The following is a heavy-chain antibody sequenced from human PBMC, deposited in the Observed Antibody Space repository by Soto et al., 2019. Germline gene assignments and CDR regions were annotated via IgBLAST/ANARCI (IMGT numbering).Heavy chain of an antibody. CDR2: INPNSGGT. J-gene: IGHJ6*02. CDR3: ARDNNYYYYGMDV. V-gene: IGHV1-2*02. CDR1: GYKFTGYY. Sequence: ASVKVSSKASGYKFTGYYMQWVRQAPGQGLEWMGWINPNSGGTKYAQKDEGRVNMSRDTSISTEYMELSRLRSDDRAVYYCARDNNYYYYGMDVWGQGPSGTVSS.